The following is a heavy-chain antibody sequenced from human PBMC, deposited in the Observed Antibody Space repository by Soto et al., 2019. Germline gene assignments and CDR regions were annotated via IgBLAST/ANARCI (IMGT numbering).Heavy chain of an antibody. CDR2: ISDSGTKT. CDR3: AKDGIRKDDY. J-gene: IGHJ4*02. CDR1: GFSISDYA. V-gene: IGHV3-23*01. Sequence: GGSLRLSCSASGFSISDYAMSWVRQAPGKGLEWVSSISDSGTKTFYADSVKGRFAISRDTSKNTVYMQMNNLRAEDTALYYCAKDGIRKDDYWGQGTVVTV.